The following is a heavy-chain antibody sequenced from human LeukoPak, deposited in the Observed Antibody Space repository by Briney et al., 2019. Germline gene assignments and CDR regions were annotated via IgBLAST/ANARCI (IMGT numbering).Heavy chain of an antibody. J-gene: IGHJ5*02. CDR3: ARGGYQWELQPADNWFDP. CDR2: ISSSGSTI. D-gene: IGHD1-26*01. CDR1: GFTFSSYE. V-gene: IGHV3-48*03. Sequence: GGSLRLSCAASGFTFSSYEMNWVRQTPGKGLEWVSYISSSGSTIYYADSVKGRFTISRDNAKNSLYLQMNSLRAEDTAVYYCARGGYQWELQPADNWFDPWGQGTLVTVSS.